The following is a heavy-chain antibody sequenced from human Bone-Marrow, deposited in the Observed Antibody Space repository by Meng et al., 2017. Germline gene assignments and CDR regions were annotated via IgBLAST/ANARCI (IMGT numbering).Heavy chain of an antibody. V-gene: IGHV4-4*02. Sequence: LRGSGPVLVKPSGTLSLPVAVSGGSISSPNWWSGVRQPPGRGLEWIGEIYHSGSTTYNPSLLSRVTISVDKSKNQFSLKLSSVTAADTAIYYCARVIYRPSGHNYFDPWGQGTLVTVSS. D-gene: IGHD1-26*01. CDR2: IYHSGST. CDR1: GGSISSPNW. CDR3: ARVIYRPSGHNYFDP. J-gene: IGHJ5*02.